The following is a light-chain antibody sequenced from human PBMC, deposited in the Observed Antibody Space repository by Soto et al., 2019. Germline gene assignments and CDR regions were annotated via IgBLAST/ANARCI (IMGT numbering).Light chain of an antibody. CDR3: QQYNSYSAIT. Sequence: DIQMTQSPSTLSASVGDRVTITCRASQTVNTWLAWYQQKPGKAPKVLIFDASSLKTGVPSRFSGSGSGTEFTLTISNLQPDDFATYYCQQYNSYSAITFGQGTRLEIK. CDR1: QTVNTW. V-gene: IGKV1-5*01. CDR2: DAS. J-gene: IGKJ5*01.